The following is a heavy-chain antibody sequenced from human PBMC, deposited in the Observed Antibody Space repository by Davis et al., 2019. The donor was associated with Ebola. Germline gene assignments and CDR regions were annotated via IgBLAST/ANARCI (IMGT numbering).Heavy chain of an antibody. V-gene: IGHV5-51*01. CDR1: GYSFANYW. Sequence: GESLKISCQGSGYSFANYWIGWVRQLPGKGLEWMGIIYPDESDVIYSPSFQGQVIISVDKSISTAYLQWSSLKASDTAMYYCARQSYYYDSSGYHSGAFDIWGQGTMVTVSS. D-gene: IGHD3-22*01. J-gene: IGHJ3*02. CDR2: IYPDESDV. CDR3: ARQSYYYDSSGYHSGAFDI.